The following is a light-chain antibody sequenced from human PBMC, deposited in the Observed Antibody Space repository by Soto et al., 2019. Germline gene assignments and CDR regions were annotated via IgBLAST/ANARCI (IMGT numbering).Light chain of an antibody. CDR3: QQYNNWPPGT. V-gene: IGKV3-15*01. CDR2: GAS. CDR1: QSVNSN. Sequence: EIVMTQSPATLSVSAGERATLSCRASQSVNSNLAWYQQKPGQAPRLLIYGASARATGIPARFSGSRSGTEFTLTISSLQSEDFAVYYCQQYNNWPPGTFGQGTKLEIK. J-gene: IGKJ2*02.